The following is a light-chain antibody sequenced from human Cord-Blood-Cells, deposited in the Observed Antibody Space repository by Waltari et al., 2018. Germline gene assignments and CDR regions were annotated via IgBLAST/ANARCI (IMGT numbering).Light chain of an antibody. Sequence: EIVMTHAPLSLPLTPGEPASIPCRSSQSPLHSNGYNYLDWYLQKPGQSPQLLIYLGSNRASGVPDMFSGSGSGTDFTLKISRVEAEDVGVYYCMQALQTPLTFGGGTKVEIK. CDR2: LGS. CDR3: MQALQTPLT. J-gene: IGKJ4*01. V-gene: IGKV2-28*01. CDR1: QSPLHSNGYNY.